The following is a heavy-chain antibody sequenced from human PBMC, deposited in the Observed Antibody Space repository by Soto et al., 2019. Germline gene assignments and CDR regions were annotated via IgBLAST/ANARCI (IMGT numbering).Heavy chain of an antibody. D-gene: IGHD6-13*01. J-gene: IGHJ1*01. CDR2: IIPIFGTA. CDR1: GGTFSSYA. V-gene: IGHV1-69*01. Sequence: QVQLVQSGAEVKKPGSSVKVSCKASGGTFSSYAISWVRQAPGQGLEWMGGIIPIFGTANYAQKFQGRVTITADESTSTAYMELSSLRSEDTAVYYCARGPVPGYSSSWYRSRILQHWGQGTLVTVSS. CDR3: ARGPVPGYSSSWYRSRILQH.